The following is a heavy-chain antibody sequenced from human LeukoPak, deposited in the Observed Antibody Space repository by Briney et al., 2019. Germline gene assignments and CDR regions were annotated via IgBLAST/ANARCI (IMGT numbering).Heavy chain of an antibody. D-gene: IGHD6-6*01. CDR2: ISSSSGNI. Sequence: PGGSLRLSCAASGFTFSSYSMNWVRQAPGKGLEWVPSISSSSGNIYYADSVKGRFTISRDNAKNLLYLQMNSLRAEDTAVYYCSRGGSSSGDGLDYWGQGTLVTVSS. CDR3: SRGGSSSGDGLDY. V-gene: IGHV3-21*01. CDR1: GFTFSSYS. J-gene: IGHJ4*02.